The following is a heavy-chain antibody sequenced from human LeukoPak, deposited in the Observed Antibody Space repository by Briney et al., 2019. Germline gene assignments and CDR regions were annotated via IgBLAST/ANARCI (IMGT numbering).Heavy chain of an antibody. J-gene: IGHJ4*02. D-gene: IGHD2-2*01. CDR3: AKDYPECTGTSCSGEAFFDY. Sequence: GGSLRLSCAASRFTFSNYAMSWVRQAAGKGLEWVSGITSGHSTFYADSVEGRFTISRDNSKNTVYLQMNSLRAEDTAVYYCAKDYPECTGTSCSGEAFFDYWGQGTLVTVSS. CDR1: RFTFSNYA. CDR2: ITSGHST. V-gene: IGHV3-23*01.